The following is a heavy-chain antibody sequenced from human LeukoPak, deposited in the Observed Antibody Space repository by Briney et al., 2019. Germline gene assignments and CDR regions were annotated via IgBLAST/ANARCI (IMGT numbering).Heavy chain of an antibody. CDR1: GFTFSSYG. CDR3: ARAPSPIDY. J-gene: IGHJ4*02. CDR2: ISSSSSYI. D-gene: IGHD6-6*01. V-gene: IGHV3-21*01. Sequence: KPGGSLRLSCAASGFTFSSYGMSWVRQAPGKGLEWVSSISSSSSYIYYADSVKGRFTISRDNAKNSLYLQMNSLRAEDTAVYYCARAPSPIDYWGQGTLVTVSS.